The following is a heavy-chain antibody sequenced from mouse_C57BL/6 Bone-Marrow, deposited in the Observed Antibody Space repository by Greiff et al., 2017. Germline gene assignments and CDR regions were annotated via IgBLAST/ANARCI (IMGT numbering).Heavy chain of an antibody. CDR2: IYIGNGYT. Sequence: EVQLQQSGAELVRPGSSVKMSCKTSGYTFTSYGINWVKQRPGQGLEWIGYIYIGNGYTGYNEKFKGKATLPSDTSSSTAYMQLSSLTSEDSAIYFCARWGNYGAWFAYWGQGTLVTVSA. CDR1: GYTFTSYG. CDR3: ARWGNYGAWFAY. J-gene: IGHJ3*01. D-gene: IGHD2-1*01. V-gene: IGHV1-58*01.